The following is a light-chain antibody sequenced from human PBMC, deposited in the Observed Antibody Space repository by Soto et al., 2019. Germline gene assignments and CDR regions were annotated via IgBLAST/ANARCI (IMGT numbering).Light chain of an antibody. CDR3: QQYGSSHT. V-gene: IGKV3-11*01. CDR1: LSVSVY. Sequence: VVLTQSPATLSLSPGERATLSCRTSLSVSVYLDWYQQKPGQAPRLLISDASNRATGIPARFSGSGSGAYFNLTISRLEPADFGVYYCQQYGSSHTFGQGTRLEIK. J-gene: IGKJ5*01. CDR2: DAS.